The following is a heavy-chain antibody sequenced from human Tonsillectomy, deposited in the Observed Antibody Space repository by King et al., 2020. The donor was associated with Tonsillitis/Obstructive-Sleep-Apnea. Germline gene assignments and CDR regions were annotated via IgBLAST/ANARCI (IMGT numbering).Heavy chain of an antibody. CDR3: ARDHCSSTSCYGNYYYMDV. CDR1: GGSISSYY. V-gene: IGHV4-59*01. CDR2: IFYSGST. Sequence: QVQLQESGPGLVKPSETLSLTCTVSGGSISSYYLSWIRQPPGKGLEWIGYIFYSGSTNYNPPLKSRVTISVDTSKNQFSLKLSSVTAADTDVFYFARDHCSSTSCYGNYYYMDVWGKGTTVTVSS. D-gene: IGHD2-2*01. J-gene: IGHJ6*03.